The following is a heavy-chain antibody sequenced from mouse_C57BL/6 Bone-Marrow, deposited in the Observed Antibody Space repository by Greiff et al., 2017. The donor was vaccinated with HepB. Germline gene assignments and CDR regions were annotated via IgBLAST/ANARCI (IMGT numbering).Heavy chain of an antibody. V-gene: IGHV1-78*01. CDR2: IYPRDGST. Sequence: VQLVESDAELVKPGASVKIPCKVSGYTFTDHTIHWMKQRPEQGLEWIGYIYPRDGSTKYNEKFKGKATLTADKSSSTAYMQLNSLTSEDSAVYFCARAGIYYDYDEGYFDVWGTGTTVTVSS. CDR3: ARAGIYYDYDEGYFDV. CDR1: GYTFTDHT. D-gene: IGHD2-4*01. J-gene: IGHJ1*03.